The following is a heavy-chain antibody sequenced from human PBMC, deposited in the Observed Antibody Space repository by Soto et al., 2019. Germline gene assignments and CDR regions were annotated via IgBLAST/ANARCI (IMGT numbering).Heavy chain of an antibody. D-gene: IGHD6-19*01. Sequence: QLQLQESGPGLVKPSETLSLTCTVSGGSISSSSYYWGWIRQPPGKGLEWIGSIYYSGSTYYNPSLKSRVTISVDTSKNQFSLKLSSVTAADTAVYYCAIGYSSGWYTGYFDYWGQGTLVTVSS. V-gene: IGHV4-39*01. CDR1: GGSISSSSYY. CDR2: IYYSGST. CDR3: AIGYSSGWYTGYFDY. J-gene: IGHJ4*02.